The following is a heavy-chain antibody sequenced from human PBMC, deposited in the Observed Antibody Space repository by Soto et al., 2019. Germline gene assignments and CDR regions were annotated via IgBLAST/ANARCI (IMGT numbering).Heavy chain of an antibody. CDR3: AMVDNYVTPTPQDV. J-gene: IGHJ6*02. CDR2: ISTDNGNT. D-gene: IGHD3-16*01. Sequence: GASVKVSCKASGYTFTNSGISWGRQAPGQGLEWMGWISTDNGNTNYAQHLQGRVSMTTDTSTSTAYMDLRSLRSDDTAVYYCAMVDNYVTPTPQDVWGQGTTVTVSS. V-gene: IGHV1-18*01. CDR1: GYTFTNSG.